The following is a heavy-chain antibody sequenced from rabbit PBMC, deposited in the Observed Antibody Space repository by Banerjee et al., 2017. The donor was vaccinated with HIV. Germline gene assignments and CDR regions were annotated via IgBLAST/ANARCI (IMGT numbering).Heavy chain of an antibody. CDR2: IYTGSDIT. CDR1: EIDFSSYYY. D-gene: IGHD4-2*01. V-gene: IGHV1S45*01. J-gene: IGHJ4*01. CDR3: ARADYAGAGFDL. Sequence: QEQPVESGGGLVTLGGSLKLSCKAFEIDFSSYYYMCWVRQAPGKGPEWIACIYTGSDITYYASWVNGRFTISKTPSTSVTLQMTSLTVADTATYFCARADYAGAGFDLWGQGTLVTVS.